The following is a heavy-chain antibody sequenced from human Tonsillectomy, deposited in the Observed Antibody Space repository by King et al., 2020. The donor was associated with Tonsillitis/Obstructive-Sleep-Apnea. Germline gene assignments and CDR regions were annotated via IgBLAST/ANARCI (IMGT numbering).Heavy chain of an antibody. CDR3: ARDTPNDFWSGLIYYYYYYMDV. CDR1: GFTFSSYW. J-gene: IGHJ6*03. Sequence: VQLVESGGGLVQPGGSLRLSCAASGFTFSSYWMHWVRQAPGKGLVWVSRINSDGSSTSYADSVKGRFTISRDNAKNTLYLQMNSLRAEDTAVYYCARDTPNDFWSGLIYYYYYYMDVWGNGTTVTVSS. D-gene: IGHD3-3*01. V-gene: IGHV3-74*01. CDR2: INSDGSST.